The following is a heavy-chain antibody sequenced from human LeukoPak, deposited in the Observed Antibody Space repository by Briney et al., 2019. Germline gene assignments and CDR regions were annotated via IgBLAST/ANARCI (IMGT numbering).Heavy chain of an antibody. CDR3: AKDRGGGAAAELDF. D-gene: IGHD6-13*01. J-gene: IGHJ4*02. CDR2: ISYSGGST. Sequence: HPGGSLRLSCAASGFTFTSYAMSWVRQAPGKGLEWVSTISYSGGSTYYADSVKGRLTISRDNSKNTLYLQLNSLRVEDTAIYYCAKDRGGGAAAELDFWGQGTLVAVSS. CDR1: GFTFTSYA. V-gene: IGHV3-23*01.